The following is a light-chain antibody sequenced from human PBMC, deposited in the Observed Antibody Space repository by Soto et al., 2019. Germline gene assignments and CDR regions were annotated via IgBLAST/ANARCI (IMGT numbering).Light chain of an antibody. J-gene: IGKJ2*01. Sequence: EIVMTQSPATLSVSPGERATLSCRASQSVSSTLAWYQQKPGQAPMLLIYGASTRATGIPARFSGSGSGTEFTLTISSLQSEDFAVYYCQQYNNWPETFGQGTKLEIK. CDR1: QSVSST. CDR2: GAS. V-gene: IGKV3-15*01. CDR3: QQYNNWPET.